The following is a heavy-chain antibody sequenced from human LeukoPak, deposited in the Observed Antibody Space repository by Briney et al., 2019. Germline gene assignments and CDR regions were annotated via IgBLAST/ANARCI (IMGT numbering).Heavy chain of an antibody. CDR3: VSLGYSSSSVRY. V-gene: IGHV3-30*04. CDR1: GFTFSRSA. Sequence: GGSLRLSCTASGFTFSRSAMHWVRQAPGKGLEWVAIISYDGGNKYYADSVKGRFTISRDNSKNTLYLQMNSLRAEDTAVYFCVSLGYSSSSVRYWGQGTLVTVSS. CDR2: ISYDGGNK. D-gene: IGHD6-6*01. J-gene: IGHJ4*02.